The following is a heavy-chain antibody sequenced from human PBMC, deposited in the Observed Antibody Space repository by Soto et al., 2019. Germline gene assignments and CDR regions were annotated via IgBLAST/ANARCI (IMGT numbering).Heavy chain of an antibody. J-gene: IGHJ1*01. CDR3: ARDLVAAKEREYFQH. V-gene: IGHV1-69*13. CDR1: GGTFSSYA. Sequence: ASVKVSCKASGGTFSSYAISWVRQAPGQGLEWMGGIIPIFGTANYAQKFQGRVTITADESTSTAYMELSSLRSEDTAVYYCARDLVAAKEREYFQHWGQGTLVTVSS. CDR2: IIPIFGTA. D-gene: IGHD2-15*01.